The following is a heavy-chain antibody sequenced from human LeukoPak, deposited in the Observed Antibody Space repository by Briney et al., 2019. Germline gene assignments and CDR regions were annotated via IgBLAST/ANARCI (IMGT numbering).Heavy chain of an antibody. D-gene: IGHD5-12*01. J-gene: IGHJ6*02. V-gene: IGHV3-30*03. CDR3: ARVGVAYYYYYGMDV. CDR2: ISSDGSIK. Sequence: GGSLRLSCTASKFTFSHYGMQWVRQAPGKGLEWVAVISSDGSIKVYADSVKGRFTLSRDNSKNTLYLQMNSLRAEDTAVYYCARVGVAYYYYYGMDVWGQGTTVTVSS. CDR1: KFTFSHYG.